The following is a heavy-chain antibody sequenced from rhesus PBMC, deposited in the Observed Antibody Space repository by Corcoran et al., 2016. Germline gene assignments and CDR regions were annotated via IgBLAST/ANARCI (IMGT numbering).Heavy chain of an antibody. J-gene: IGHJ6*01. CDR1: GYSISYGYG. V-gene: IGHV4-127*01. D-gene: IGHD6-31*01. CDR2: TGGRRGRN. Sequence: QVQLQESGPGLVKPSETLSLTCGVSGYSISYGYGWSWIRQPPGQGLEWVGSTGGRRGRNKYNPSLKSRVTSSKDTTKNQYSLNLTSVTAADTAVYYCARVTGYTRGWDGAYGLDSWGQGVVVIVSS. CDR3: ARVTGYTRGWDGAYGLDS.